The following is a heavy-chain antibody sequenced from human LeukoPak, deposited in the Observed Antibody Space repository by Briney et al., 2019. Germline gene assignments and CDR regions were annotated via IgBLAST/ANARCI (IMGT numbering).Heavy chain of an antibody. CDR3: ARDLAVAGNHDEDY. J-gene: IGHJ4*02. V-gene: IGHV1-46*01. CDR1: GYTFTIYY. D-gene: IGHD6-19*01. Sequence: GASVKVSYKASGYTFTIYYMHWVRQAPGQGLEWMGIIIPSGGSTSYAQKFQGRVTMTMDTSTSTVYMELSSLRSEDTAVYYCARDLAVAGNHDEDYWGQGTLVTVSS. CDR2: IIPSGGST.